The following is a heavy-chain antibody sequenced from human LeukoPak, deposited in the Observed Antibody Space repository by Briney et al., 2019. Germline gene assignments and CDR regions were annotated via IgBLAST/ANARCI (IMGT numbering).Heavy chain of an antibody. Sequence: TSETLSLTCTVSGDSISSGGYYWSWIRQPPGKGLEWIGYIFHSGSTYYNPSLKSRVTISVDRSKNQFSLKLSSVTAADTAVYYCAGAPIVVLTAADYFDYWGLGTLVT. CDR3: AGAPIVVLTAADYFDY. D-gene: IGHD2-2*01. V-gene: IGHV4-30-2*01. CDR1: GDSISSGGYY. CDR2: IFHSGST. J-gene: IGHJ4*02.